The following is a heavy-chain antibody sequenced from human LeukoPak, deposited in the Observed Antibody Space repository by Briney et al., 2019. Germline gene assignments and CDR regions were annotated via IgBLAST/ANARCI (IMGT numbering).Heavy chain of an antibody. CDR3: ARDKETYGGNANDY. CDR1: GFTFSSYW. CDR2: ISSSSSYI. V-gene: IGHV3-21*01. Sequence: GESLRLSCAASGFTFSSYWMSWVRQAPGKGLEWVSSISSSSSYIYYADPVKGRFTISRDNAKNSLYLQMNSLRAEDTAVYYCARDKETYGGNANDYWGRGTLVTVSS. J-gene: IGHJ4*02. D-gene: IGHD4-23*01.